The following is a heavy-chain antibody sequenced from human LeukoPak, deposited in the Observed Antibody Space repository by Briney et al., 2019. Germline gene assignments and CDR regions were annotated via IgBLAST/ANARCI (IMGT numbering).Heavy chain of an antibody. D-gene: IGHD3-9*01. V-gene: IGHV4-59*08. Sequence: SETLSLTCTVSGGSISSYYWSWIRQPPGKGLEWIGYIYYSGSTNYNPSLKSRVTISVDTSKNQFSLKLSSVTAADTAVYYCARTLRYFDRWAFDIWGQGTMVTASS. J-gene: IGHJ3*02. CDR2: IYYSGST. CDR1: GGSISSYY. CDR3: ARTLRYFDRWAFDI.